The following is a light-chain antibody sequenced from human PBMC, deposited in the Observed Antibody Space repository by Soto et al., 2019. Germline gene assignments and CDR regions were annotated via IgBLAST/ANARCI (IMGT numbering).Light chain of an antibody. J-gene: IGKJ1*01. Sequence: EIVMTQSPATLSVSPGERATLSCRASQSVSSNLAWYKQKPGQAPRLLIYGAYTRATGIPARFSGSGSGTEFTLTISSLQSEDFAVYYCQQYNNWPRTFGQGTKV. CDR3: QQYNNWPRT. V-gene: IGKV3-15*01. CDR1: QSVSSN. CDR2: GAY.